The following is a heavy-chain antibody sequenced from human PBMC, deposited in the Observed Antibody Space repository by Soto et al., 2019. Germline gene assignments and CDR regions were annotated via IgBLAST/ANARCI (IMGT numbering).Heavy chain of an antibody. CDR2: IRFDGSNE. CDR3: ARDGIGGTVFRGYLDY. Sequence: QEQLVESGRGVVQPGTSLRLSCAVPGGIFHGYGMHWVRQAPGKGLEWVAMIRFDGSNEEYADSVKGRFTISRDNSKNTLYLQMNTLVAEDTAVYYCARDGIGGTVFRGYLDYWGRGTVVIVSS. D-gene: IGHD1-7*01. J-gene: IGHJ4*02. CDR1: GGIFHGYG. V-gene: IGHV3-33*01.